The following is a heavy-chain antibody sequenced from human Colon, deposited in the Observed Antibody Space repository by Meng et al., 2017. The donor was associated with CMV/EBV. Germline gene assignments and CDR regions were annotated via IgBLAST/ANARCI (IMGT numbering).Heavy chain of an antibody. Sequence: GGSLRLSCKTSGYRFNTYWIGWVRQMPGKGLEWMGIIFPGDSDTRYNPSFEGQVTLSVDKSISTAYLQWRSLKASDTAIYYCARDSRSGFEDSSGGSDYWGQGTLVTVSS. D-gene: IGHD3-22*01. V-gene: IGHV5-51*01. CDR1: GYRFNTYW. CDR3: ARDSRSGFEDSSGGSDY. CDR2: IFPGDSDT. J-gene: IGHJ4*02.